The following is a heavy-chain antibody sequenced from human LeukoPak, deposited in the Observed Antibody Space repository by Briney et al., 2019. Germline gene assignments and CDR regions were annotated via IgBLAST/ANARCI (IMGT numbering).Heavy chain of an antibody. V-gene: IGHV3-33*01. CDR2: IWYDGSNK. CDR1: GFTFSSYD. J-gene: IGHJ3*02. CDR3: AREASDAFDI. Sequence: GRSLRLSCAASGFTFSSYDMHWVRQAPGKGLEWVALIWYDGSNKNYADSVKGRFTISRDNSKNTLFLQMNSLRAEDTAVYYCAREASDAFDIWGQGTMVTVSS.